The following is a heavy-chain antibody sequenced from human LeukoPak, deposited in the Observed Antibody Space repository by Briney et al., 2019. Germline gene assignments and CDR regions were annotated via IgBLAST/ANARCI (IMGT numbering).Heavy chain of an antibody. CDR2: IYPGEYDT. J-gene: IGHJ1*01. Sequence: GESLKISCKGSGYDFSSYWIAWLRPMPGKGREWMGIIYPGEYDTSYSPSFQGQVTISADKSISTAYLQWSSLKASDTAMYYCARRGQQLEYFQRWGQGTLVTVSS. V-gene: IGHV5-51*01. D-gene: IGHD6-13*01. CDR3: ARRGQQLEYFQR. CDR1: GYDFSSYW.